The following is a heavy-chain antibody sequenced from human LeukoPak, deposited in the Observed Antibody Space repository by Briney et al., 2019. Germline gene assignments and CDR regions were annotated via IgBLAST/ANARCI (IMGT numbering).Heavy chain of an antibody. CDR3: ARSGAYSPKSTWFDP. Sequence: SETLSLTCAVYGGSFSGYYWSWIRQPPGKGLEWIGEINHSGSTNYNPSLKSRVTISVDTSKNQFSLKLRSVTAADTAVYYCARSGAYSPKSTWFDPWGQGTLVTVSS. J-gene: IGHJ5*02. CDR2: INHSGST. D-gene: IGHD6-13*01. CDR1: GGSFSGYY. V-gene: IGHV4-34*01.